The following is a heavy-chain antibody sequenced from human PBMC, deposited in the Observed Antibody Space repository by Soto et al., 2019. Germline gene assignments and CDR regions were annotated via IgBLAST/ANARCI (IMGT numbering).Heavy chain of an antibody. CDR2: IDPKSGGT. J-gene: IGHJ4*02. CDR3: ARISVDVPE. V-gene: IGHV1-2*02. Sequence: QLVQSGAEVKKPGASVKVSCKTSGPTFIAYYIHWVRQAPGQGLEWMGWIDPKSGGTTYEQKFLGRDTITRDTAINKAYLELNTRTTVDTALYYCARISVDVPEWGQGTLITVSS. CDR1: GPTFIAYY. D-gene: IGHD5-12*01.